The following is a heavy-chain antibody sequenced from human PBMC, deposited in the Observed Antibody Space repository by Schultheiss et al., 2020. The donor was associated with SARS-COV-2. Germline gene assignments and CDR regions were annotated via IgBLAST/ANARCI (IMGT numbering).Heavy chain of an antibody. D-gene: IGHD4-17*01. CDR1: GFTFSNAW. Sequence: GGSLRLSCAASGFTFSNAWMNWVRQAPGKGLEWVAVISYDGSNKYYADSVKGRFTISRDNSKNTLYLQMNSLRAEDTAVYYCARAKGGLDDYGDYGGLDYWGQGTLVTVSS. J-gene: IGHJ4*02. V-gene: IGHV3-30-3*01. CDR3: ARAKGGLDDYGDYGGLDY. CDR2: ISYDGSNK.